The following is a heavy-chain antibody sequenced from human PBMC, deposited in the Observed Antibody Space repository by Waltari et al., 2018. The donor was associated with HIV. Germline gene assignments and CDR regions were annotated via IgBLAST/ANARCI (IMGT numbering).Heavy chain of an antibody. CDR2: MFHSGST. J-gene: IGHJ5*02. V-gene: IGHV4-38-2*02. CDR1: GYAIRSGFY. CDR3: ARAQAESGGSAFDR. Sequence: QVQLQESGPGLVRPSETLSLNCTVSGYAIRSGFYWAWLRRPRGKGLEWIGSMFHSGSTYYNPSLKSRLTMSIVVTKNRISLNLKSVTATDTALYYCARAQAESGGSAFDRAGLGSRVAAAS. D-gene: IGHD3-10*01.